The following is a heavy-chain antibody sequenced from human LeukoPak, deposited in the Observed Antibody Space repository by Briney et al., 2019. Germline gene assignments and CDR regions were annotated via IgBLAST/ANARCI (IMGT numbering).Heavy chain of an antibody. V-gene: IGHV3-23*01. D-gene: IGHD3-3*01. CDR1: GFTFSSFA. CDR2: ISGSGGST. Sequence: GGSLRLSCAASGFTFSSFAMTWVRQAPGTGLEWVSAISGSGGSTYYADSVKGRFTISRDNSKNTLYLQMNSLRAEDTAVYYCAQGGGYDFWSGYRYFDYWGQGTLVTVSS. CDR3: AQGGGYDFWSGYRYFDY. J-gene: IGHJ4*02.